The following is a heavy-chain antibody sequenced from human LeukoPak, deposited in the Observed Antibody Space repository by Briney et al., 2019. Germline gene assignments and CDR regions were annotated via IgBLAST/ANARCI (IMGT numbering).Heavy chain of an antibody. CDR2: IYYSGST. J-gene: IGHJ3*02. Sequence: SETLSLTCTVSGGSIRTDDHYWGWIRQPPGKELEWLGRIYYSGSTYNNPSLKSRVTISVDTSKNQFSLNLRSVTAADTAVYYCARLYYSTGWWAFDIWGRGTMVTVSS. CDR1: GGSIRTDDHY. D-gene: IGHD6-19*01. CDR3: ARLYYSTGWWAFDI. V-gene: IGHV4-39*01.